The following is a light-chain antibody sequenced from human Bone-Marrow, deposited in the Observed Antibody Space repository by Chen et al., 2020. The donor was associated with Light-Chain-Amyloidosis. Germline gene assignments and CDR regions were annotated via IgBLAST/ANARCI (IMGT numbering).Light chain of an antibody. CDR3: QAADSSGTYEVI. CDR1: DLPTKY. V-gene: IGLV3-25*03. J-gene: IGLJ2*01. Sequence: SYELTQPPSVSVSPGQTARITCSGDDLPTKYAYWYQQKPGQATVLVIHRDTERPSGISERFSGSSSGTTATLTISGVKAEDEADYHCQAADSSGTYEVIFGGGTKLTVL. CDR2: RDT.